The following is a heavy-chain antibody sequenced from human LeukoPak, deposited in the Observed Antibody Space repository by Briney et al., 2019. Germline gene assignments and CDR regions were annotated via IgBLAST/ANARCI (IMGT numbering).Heavy chain of an antibody. J-gene: IGHJ4*02. V-gene: IGHV3-7*01. CDR2: IKQDESEK. D-gene: IGHD2-15*01. CDR1: GFAFSNYW. Sequence: GGSLRLSCAASGFAFSNYWMTWVPQAPGKGLEWVANIKQDESEKYYVDSVKGRFTISRDNAQNSLYLQMNSLTVEDTAVYYCARARTSTSSAGSCYSNWGQGTLVTVSS. CDR3: ARARTSTSSAGSCYSN.